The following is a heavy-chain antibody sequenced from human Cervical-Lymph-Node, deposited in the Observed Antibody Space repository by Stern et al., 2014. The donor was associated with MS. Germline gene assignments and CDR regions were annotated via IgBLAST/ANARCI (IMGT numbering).Heavy chain of an antibody. CDR2: ILPDDSDP. CDR1: GYSFNIYW. Sequence: VQLVQSGAEVKKPGESLTISCKGFGYSFNIYWIAWVRQRHGKGLGGMGFILPDDSDPGYSPSFQGQVPFAVDKSISTAYLQWSSLKPSDTATYFCARRGMDVWGQGTSVTVSS. V-gene: IGHV5-51*01. CDR3: ARRGMDV. J-gene: IGHJ6*02.